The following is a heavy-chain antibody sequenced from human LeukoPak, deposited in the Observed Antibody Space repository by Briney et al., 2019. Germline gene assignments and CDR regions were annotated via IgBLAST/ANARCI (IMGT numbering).Heavy chain of an antibody. J-gene: IGHJ3*02. V-gene: IGHV3-66*01. CDR2: IYSGGST. CDR1: GFTVFNNY. Sequence: PGGSLRLSCAASGFTVFNNYMSWVRQAPGKGLEWVSVIYSGGSTYSADSVKGRFTISRDISKNALYLQMNSLRADDSAVYYCVRDKVSGGDNNLNAFDIWGQGTMVTVSS. D-gene: IGHD2-21*01. CDR3: VRDKVSGGDNNLNAFDI.